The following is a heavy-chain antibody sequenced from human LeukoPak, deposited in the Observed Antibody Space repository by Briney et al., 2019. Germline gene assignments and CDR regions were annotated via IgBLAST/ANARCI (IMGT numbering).Heavy chain of an antibody. CDR1: GGSISSYF. Sequence: PSETLSLTCTVSGGSISSYFWTWIRQPPGKGLEWIGSIYHSGSTYYNPSLKSRVTISVDKSKNQFSLKLSSVTAADTAVYYCAREGDLYYYDSSGLQPFFDYWGQGTLVTVSS. CDR3: AREGDLYYYDSSGLQPFFDY. J-gene: IGHJ4*02. CDR2: IYHSGST. V-gene: IGHV4-59*12. D-gene: IGHD3-22*01.